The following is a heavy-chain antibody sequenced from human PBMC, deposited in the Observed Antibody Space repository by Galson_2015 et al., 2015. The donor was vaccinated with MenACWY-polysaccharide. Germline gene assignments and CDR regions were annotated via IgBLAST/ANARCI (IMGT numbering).Heavy chain of an antibody. J-gene: IGHJ4*02. CDR1: GFSLSNARMG. CDR3: ARLDSSGYYWGIDY. CDR2: IFSNDEK. D-gene: IGHD3-22*01. V-gene: IGHV2-26*01. Sequence: PALVKPTQTLTLTCTVSGFSLSNARMGVSWIRQPPGKALEWLAHIFSNDEKSYSTSLKSRLTISKDTSKSQVVLTMTNMDPVDTATYYCARLDSSGYYWGIDYWGQGTLVTVSS.